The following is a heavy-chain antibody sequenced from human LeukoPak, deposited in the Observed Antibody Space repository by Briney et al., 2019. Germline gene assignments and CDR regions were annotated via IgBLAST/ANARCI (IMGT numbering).Heavy chain of an antibody. CDR2: MNPNSGNT. Sequence: ASVKVSCKASGYTFSSYDINWVRQAPGQGLEWMGWMNPNSGNTGSAQKFQGRVTMTRDTSISTAYMELSNLRSEDTAVYYCARQYCSGGSCYHIPLDYWGQGTLVTVSS. CDR1: GYTFSSYD. CDR3: ARQYCSGGSCYHIPLDY. V-gene: IGHV1-8*01. J-gene: IGHJ4*02. D-gene: IGHD2-15*01.